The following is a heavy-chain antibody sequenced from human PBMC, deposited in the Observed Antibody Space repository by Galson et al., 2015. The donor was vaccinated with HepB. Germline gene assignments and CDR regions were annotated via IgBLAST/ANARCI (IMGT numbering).Heavy chain of an antibody. D-gene: IGHD2-8*01. CDR2: MYLGDSDT. Sequence: QSGAEVKKPGESLKISCKASGYSFTSSWIAWVRQMPGRGLEWMGIMYLGDSDTTYSPSFQGRVTISADKSISTAYLQWSSLKASDTAMYYCARLPRKYCTNGVCLGGPIDYWGQGTLVTVSS. CDR1: GYSFTSSW. J-gene: IGHJ4*02. CDR3: ARLPRKYCTNGVCLGGPIDY. V-gene: IGHV5-51*01.